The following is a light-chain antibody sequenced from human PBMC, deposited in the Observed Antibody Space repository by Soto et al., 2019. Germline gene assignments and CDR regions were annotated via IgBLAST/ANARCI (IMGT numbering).Light chain of an antibody. CDR1: QSVLYRSNRKSY. CDR3: QQYYSSPRT. J-gene: IGKJ1*01. CDR2: SAS. V-gene: IGKV4-1*01. Sequence: DIVMAQSPDSLAVSLGERATINCKSSQSVLYRSNRKSYLAWYQQKPGQAPKLLIHSASTRESGVPDRFSGSGSGTDFTLTISSLQAEDVAVYYCQQYYSSPRTFGQGTKVEIK.